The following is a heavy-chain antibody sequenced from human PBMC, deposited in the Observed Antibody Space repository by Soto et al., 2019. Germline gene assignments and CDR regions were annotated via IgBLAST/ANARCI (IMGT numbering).Heavy chain of an antibody. J-gene: IGHJ5*02. CDR1: GFTFSSYV. Sequence: GGSLRLSCAASGFTFSSYVMSWVRQAPGKGLEWVSGISGSGDNTYYTDSVKGRFTISRDNSKNTLFLQMNSLRAEDAALYFCAKEMGDYYDSSGSWFDPWGQGTLVTVSS. CDR3: AKEMGDYYDSSGSWFDP. D-gene: IGHD3-22*01. V-gene: IGHV3-23*01. CDR2: ISGSGDNT.